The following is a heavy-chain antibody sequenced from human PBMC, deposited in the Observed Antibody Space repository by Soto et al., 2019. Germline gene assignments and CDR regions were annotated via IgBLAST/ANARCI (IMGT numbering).Heavy chain of an antibody. CDR3: AREGDGYNTYYFDY. V-gene: IGHV1-69*13. Sequence: SVKVSCKASGGTFSSYAISWVRQAPGQGLEWMGGIIPIFGTANYAQKFQGRVTITADESTSTAYMELSSLRSEDTAVYYCAREGDGYNTYYFDYWGQGPLLTVSS. D-gene: IGHD5-12*01. J-gene: IGHJ4*02. CDR2: IIPIFGTA. CDR1: GGTFSSYA.